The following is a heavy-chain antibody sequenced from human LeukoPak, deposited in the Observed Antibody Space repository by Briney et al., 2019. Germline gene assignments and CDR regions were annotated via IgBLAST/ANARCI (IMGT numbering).Heavy chain of an antibody. CDR3: ARSYGGHSVCDAFDI. J-gene: IGHJ3*02. D-gene: IGHD4-23*01. V-gene: IGHV4-30-4*01. Sequence: KSSETLSLTCTVSGGSISSGDYYWSWIRQPPGKGLEWIGYIYYSGSTYYNPSLKSRVTISVETSKNQFSLKLSSVTAADTAVYYCARSYGGHSVCDAFDIWGQGTMVTVSS. CDR1: GGSISSGDYY. CDR2: IYYSGST.